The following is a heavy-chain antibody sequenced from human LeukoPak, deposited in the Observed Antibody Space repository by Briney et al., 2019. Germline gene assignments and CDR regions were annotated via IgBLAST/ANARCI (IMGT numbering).Heavy chain of an antibody. CDR1: GFTFSSYN. Sequence: PGGSLRLSCAASGFTFSSYNMNWVRQAPGKGLEWVSYISISSTTIYYADSVKGRFTISRDNCKNSLSLQMNSLRAKDTSVYYCASSTYYYDRRGTRHWYFDLWGRGTLVTVSS. CDR2: ISISSTTI. J-gene: IGHJ2*01. D-gene: IGHD3-22*01. CDR3: ASSTYYYDRRGTRHWYFDL. V-gene: IGHV3-48*01.